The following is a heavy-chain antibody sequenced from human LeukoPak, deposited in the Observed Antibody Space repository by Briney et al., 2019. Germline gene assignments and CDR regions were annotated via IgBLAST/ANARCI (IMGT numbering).Heavy chain of an antibody. V-gene: IGHV3-7*03. CDR3: ARDKIVGATVLDY. CDR1: GFTFSTYW. D-gene: IGHD1-26*01. Sequence: GGSLRLSCTASGFTFSTYWMSWVRQAPGKGLEWVANMKQDGSEEYYVDSVKGRFTISRDNAKNSLYLQMNSLRAEDTAVYYCARDKIVGATVLDYWGQGSLVTVSS. J-gene: IGHJ4*02. CDR2: MKQDGSEE.